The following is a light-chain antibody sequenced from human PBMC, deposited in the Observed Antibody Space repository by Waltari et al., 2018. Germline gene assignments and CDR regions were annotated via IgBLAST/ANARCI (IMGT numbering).Light chain of an antibody. J-gene: IGKJ2*01. V-gene: IGKV3-15*01. CDR2: GAS. CDR1: QSVSTT. Sequence: EIVMTQSPATLSVSPGERATLSCRASQSVSTTLAWCQQKPGQAPRPLIYGASTRATGIPARFSGSGSGTEFTLTISSLQSADFAIYYCQQFDNWSFGQGTKLEIK. CDR3: QQFDNWS.